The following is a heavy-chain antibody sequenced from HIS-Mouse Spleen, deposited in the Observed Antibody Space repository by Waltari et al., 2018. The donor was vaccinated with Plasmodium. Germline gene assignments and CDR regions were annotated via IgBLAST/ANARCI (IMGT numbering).Heavy chain of an antibody. D-gene: IGHD6-13*01. CDR3: ASSWYWYFDL. CDR1: GFPFRCYW. V-gene: IGHV3-7*01. CDR2: IKQDGSEK. J-gene: IGHJ2*01. Sequence: VQLVESGGGLVQPGESLRLSCAASGFPFRCYWMSWVRQAPGKGREWVANIKQDGSEKYYVDSVKGRFTISRDNAKNSLYLQMNSLRAEDTAVYYCASSWYWYFDLWGRGTLVTVSS.